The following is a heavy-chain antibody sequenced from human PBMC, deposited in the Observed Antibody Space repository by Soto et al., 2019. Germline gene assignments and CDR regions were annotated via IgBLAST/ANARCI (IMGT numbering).Heavy chain of an antibody. J-gene: IGHJ5*02. CDR2: IKQDGREM. CDR1: GFTFSSYW. Sequence: EVQLVESGGGLVQPGGSLRLSCAASGFTFSSYWMIWVRQAPGKGLECVANIKQDGREMYYVDSVQGRFTISRDNAKNSLYLQMNSLRAEDTAVYYCVRGGDYIYKWFDPWGQGTLVTVSS. D-gene: IGHD4-17*01. CDR3: VRGGDYIYKWFDP. V-gene: IGHV3-7*03.